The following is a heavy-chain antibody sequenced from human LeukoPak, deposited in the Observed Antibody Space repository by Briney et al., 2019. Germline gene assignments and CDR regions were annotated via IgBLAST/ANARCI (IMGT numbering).Heavy chain of an antibody. CDR3: ARGLSWFDP. CDR2: IDPDGSTT. Sequence: PGGSLRLSCAASGFTLNGYWMHWVRQAPGEGLVWVSRIDPDGSTTNYAESVKGRFTISRDNAKNTLYLQMNSLRAEDTAVYYCARGLSWFDPWGQGTLVTVSS. V-gene: IGHV3-74*01. CDR1: GFTLNGYW. J-gene: IGHJ5*02.